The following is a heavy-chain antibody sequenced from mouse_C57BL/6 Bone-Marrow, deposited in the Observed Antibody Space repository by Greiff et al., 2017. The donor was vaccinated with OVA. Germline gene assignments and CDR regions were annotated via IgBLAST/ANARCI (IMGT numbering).Heavy chain of an antibody. CDR1: GYTFTDYE. V-gene: IGHV1-15*01. CDR3: TRRGPLTTVVATDWFAY. Sequence: VQLQQSGAELVRPGASVTLSCKASGYTFTDYEMHWVKQTPVHGLEWIGAIDPETGGTAYNQKFKGKAILTADKSSSTAYMELRSLTSEDSAVYYCTRRGPLTTVVATDWFAYWGQGTLVTVSA. CDR2: IDPETGGT. D-gene: IGHD1-1*01. J-gene: IGHJ3*01.